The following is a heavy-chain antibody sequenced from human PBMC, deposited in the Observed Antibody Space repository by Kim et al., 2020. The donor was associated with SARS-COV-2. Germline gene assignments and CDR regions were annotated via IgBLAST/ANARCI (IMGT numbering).Heavy chain of an antibody. V-gene: IGHV3-66*01. D-gene: IGHD2-21*02. CDR1: GFTVSSNY. J-gene: IGHJ3*02. Sequence: GGSLRLSCAASGFTVSSNYMSWVRQAPGKGLEWVSVIYSGGSTYYADSVKGGFTISRDNSKNTPYLQMNSLRAEDTAVYYCPRATANCAGYCPHPDAFD. CDR2: IYSGGST. CDR3: PRATANCAGYCPHPDAFD.